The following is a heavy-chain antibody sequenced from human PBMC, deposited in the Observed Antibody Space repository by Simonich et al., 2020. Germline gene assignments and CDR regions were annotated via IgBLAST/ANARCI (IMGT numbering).Heavy chain of an antibody. CDR1: GFTFSSYG. CDR3: ARAYSSSWYNWFDP. CDR2: LWYDGRNK. Sequence: QVQLVESGGGVVQPGRSLRLSCAASGFTFSSYGMHWGRQAPGKGRCVVEVLWYDGRNKYYADSVKGRFTISRDNSKNTLYLQMNSLRAEDTAVYYCARAYSSSWYNWFDPWGQGTLVTVSS. V-gene: IGHV3-33*01. D-gene: IGHD6-13*01. J-gene: IGHJ5*02.